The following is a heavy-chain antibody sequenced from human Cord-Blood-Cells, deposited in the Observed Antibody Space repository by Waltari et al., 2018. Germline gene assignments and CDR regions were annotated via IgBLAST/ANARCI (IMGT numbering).Heavy chain of an antibody. J-gene: IGHJ6*02. Sequence: QVQLVQSGAEVKKPGASVKVACKASGYTIASCPISRLRQAPGQGLEWMGWISAYNGNTNYAQKLQGRVTMTTDTSTSTDYMELRSLRSDDTAVYACAREKAAAAPYYYYGMDVWGQGTTVTVSS. CDR3: AREKAAAAPYYYYGMDV. D-gene: IGHD6-13*01. CDR1: GYTIASCP. CDR2: ISAYNGNT. V-gene: IGHV1-18*01.